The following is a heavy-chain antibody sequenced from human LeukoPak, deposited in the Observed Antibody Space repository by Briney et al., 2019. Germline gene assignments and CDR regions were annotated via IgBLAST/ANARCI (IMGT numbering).Heavy chain of an antibody. V-gene: IGHV5-51*01. J-gene: IGHJ4*02. CDR3: ARAYAYSSGWLADY. D-gene: IGHD6-19*01. CDR1: VYSFTRYW. Sequence: SLKISCMCSVYSFTRYWISWVRQVPAKGLAWMGIIYPVDSATRYSPSFQGQVTISADKSISTAYLQWSSLKASDTAMYYCARAYAYSSGWLADYWGQGTLVTVSS. CDR2: IYPVDSAT.